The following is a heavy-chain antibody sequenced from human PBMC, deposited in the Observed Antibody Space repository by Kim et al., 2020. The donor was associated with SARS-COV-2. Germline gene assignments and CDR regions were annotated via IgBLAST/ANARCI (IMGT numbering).Heavy chain of an antibody. CDR1: GGTFSSYA. D-gene: IGHD2-8*01. CDR3: ARELTDKTACTPCAFDI. V-gene: IGHV1-69*13. CDR2: IIPIFGTA. Sequence: SVKVSCKASGGTFSSYAISWVRQAPGQGLEWMGGIIPIFGTANYAQKFQGRVTITADESTSTAYMELSSLRSEDTAVYYCARELTDKTACTPCAFDIWGQGTMVTVSS. J-gene: IGHJ3*02.